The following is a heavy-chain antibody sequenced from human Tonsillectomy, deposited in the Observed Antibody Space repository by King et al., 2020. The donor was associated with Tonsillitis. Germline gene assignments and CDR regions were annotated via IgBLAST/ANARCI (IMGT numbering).Heavy chain of an antibody. Sequence: QLQESGPGLVKPSQTLSLICTVSGGSTSSGGYYWSWIRQHPGKGLEWLGYIYYSGSTYYNPSLKSRLTISVDTSKSHFSLKLSSVTAADTALYFCVRSLGRYGGFDYWGQGTLVTVSS. CDR2: IYYSGST. CDR3: VRSLGRYGGFDY. J-gene: IGHJ4*02. D-gene: IGHD5-18*01. V-gene: IGHV4-31*03. CDR1: GGSTSSGGYY.